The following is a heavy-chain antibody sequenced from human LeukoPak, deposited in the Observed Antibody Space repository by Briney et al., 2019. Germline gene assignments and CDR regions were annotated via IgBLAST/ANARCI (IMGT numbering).Heavy chain of an antibody. V-gene: IGHV4-4*07. D-gene: IGHD6-19*01. CDR1: GGSISSYY. CDR2: IYTSGST. Sequence: PSETLSLTCTVSGGSISSYYWSWIRQPAGKGLEWIGRIYTSGSTNYNPSLKSRVTMSVDTSKNQFSLKLSSVTAADTAVYYCAREVAATSTAIKYYFDNWGQGTLVTVSS. CDR3: AREVAATSTAIKYYFDN. J-gene: IGHJ4*02.